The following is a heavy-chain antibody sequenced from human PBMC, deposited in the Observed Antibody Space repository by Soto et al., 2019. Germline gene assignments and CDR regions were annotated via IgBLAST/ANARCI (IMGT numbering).Heavy chain of an antibody. CDR2: IYPGDSDT. V-gene: IGHV5-51*01. D-gene: IGHD6-6*01. J-gene: IGHJ6*02. CDR1: GYSFTSYW. Sequence: GESLKISCKGSGYSFTSYWIGWVRQMPGKGLEWMGIIYPGDSDTRYSPSFQGQVTISADKSISTAYLQWSSLKASDTAMYYCARREKSSSARRLTQDYYYYGMDVWGQGTTVTVSS. CDR3: ARREKSSSARRLTQDYYYYGMDV.